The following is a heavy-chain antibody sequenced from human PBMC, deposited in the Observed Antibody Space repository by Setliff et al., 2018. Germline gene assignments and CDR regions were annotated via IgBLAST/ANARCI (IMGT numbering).Heavy chain of an antibody. V-gene: IGHV5-51*01. Sequence: PGESLKISCKASGYSFSDYWIGWVRQMPGKGLEWMGIVGPGKSDIRYSPSFAGQVTISADKSISTAYLQWSSLTASDTAMYYCARLLDNSGYYHRSFYYYMDVWGKGTAVTSP. CDR3: ARLLDNSGYYHRSFYYYMDV. CDR1: GYSFSDYW. J-gene: IGHJ6*03. CDR2: VGPGKSDI. D-gene: IGHD3-22*01.